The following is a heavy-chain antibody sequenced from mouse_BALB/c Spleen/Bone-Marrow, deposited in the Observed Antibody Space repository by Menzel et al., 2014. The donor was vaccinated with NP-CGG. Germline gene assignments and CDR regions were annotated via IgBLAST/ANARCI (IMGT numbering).Heavy chain of an antibody. J-gene: IGHJ3*01. CDR2: IDPANGNT. CDR3: ARSGGYVNYLAWFAY. CDR1: GFNIKDTY. Sequence: EVMLVESGAELVKPGASVKLSCTASGFNIKDTYRHWVKQRPEQGLEWIGRIDPANGNTKYDPKFQGKATITADTSSNPLYLQLSSLPSEDTAVYYCARSGGYVNYLAWFAYLGQGTLVTVSA. D-gene: IGHD2-10*02. V-gene: IGHV14-3*02.